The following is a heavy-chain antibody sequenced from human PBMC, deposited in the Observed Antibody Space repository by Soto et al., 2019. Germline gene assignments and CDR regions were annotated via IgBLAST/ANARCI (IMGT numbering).Heavy chain of an antibody. CDR3: AREYNTGWST. D-gene: IGHD6-19*01. Sequence: SQTLSLTCAISGDSVSSNSAAWNWIRQSPSGGLEWLGRTYYRSKWYNEYALSVKSRIIINPDTSKNQFSLQLTSVTPDDTAVYYCAREYNTGWSTWGKGTLVTVAS. CDR2: TYYRSKWYN. J-gene: IGHJ4*02. CDR1: GDSVSSNSAA. V-gene: IGHV6-1*01.